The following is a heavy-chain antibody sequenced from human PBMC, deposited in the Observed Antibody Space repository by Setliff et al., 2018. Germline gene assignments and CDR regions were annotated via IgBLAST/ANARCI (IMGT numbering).Heavy chain of an antibody. CDR2: TIPFFGTT. J-gene: IGHJ4*02. Sequence: GASVKVSCKASGGTFNNYGVTWVRQAPGQGLEWMGGTIPFFGTTNYAQKFQGRVTMTTDRSTSTAYMELRSLKSDDTAVYYCARYITGTTPADYWGQGTLVTVSS. D-gene: IGHD1-7*01. CDR1: GGTFNNYG. CDR3: ARYITGTTPADY. V-gene: IGHV1-69*05.